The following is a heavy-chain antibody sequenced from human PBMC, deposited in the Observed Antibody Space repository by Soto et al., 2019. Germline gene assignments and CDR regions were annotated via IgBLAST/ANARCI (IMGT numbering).Heavy chain of an antibody. J-gene: IGHJ6*03. Sequence: GASVKVSCKASGYTFTSYAMHWVRQAPGQRLEWMGWINAGNGNTKYSQKFQGRVTITRDTSASTAYMELSSLRSEDTAVYYCARSSRGSYSSSHYYYYYMDVWGKGTTVTVSS. V-gene: IGHV1-3*01. D-gene: IGHD6-6*01. CDR3: ARSSRGSYSSSHYYYYYMDV. CDR2: INAGNGNT. CDR1: GYTFTSYA.